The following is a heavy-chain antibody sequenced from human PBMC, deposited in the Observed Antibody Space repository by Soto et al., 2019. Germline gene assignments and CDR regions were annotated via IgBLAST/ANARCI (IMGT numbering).Heavy chain of an antibody. CDR1: GFTFSSYG. D-gene: IGHD3-3*01. Sequence: GGSLRLSCGASGFTFSSYGMHWVRQAPGKGLEWVAVISYDGSNKYYADSVKGRFTISRDNSKNTLYLQMNSLRAEDTAVYYCAKDWSSTAFDYWGQGTLVTVSS. CDR2: ISYDGSNK. V-gene: IGHV3-30*18. J-gene: IGHJ4*02. CDR3: AKDWSSTAFDY.